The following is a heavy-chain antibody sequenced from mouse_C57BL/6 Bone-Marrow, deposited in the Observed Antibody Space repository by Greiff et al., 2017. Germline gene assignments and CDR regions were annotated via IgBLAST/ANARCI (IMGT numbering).Heavy chain of an antibody. Sequence: DVMLVESGGDLVKPGGSLKLSCAASGFTFSSYGMSWVRQTPDKRLGWVATISSGGSYTYYPDSVKGRFTISSDNAKNTLYLQMSSLKSEDTAMYYCERLYGSSPYYFDYWGQGTTLTVSS. J-gene: IGHJ2*01. CDR1: GFTFSSYG. V-gene: IGHV5-6*02. D-gene: IGHD1-1*01. CDR3: ERLYGSSPYYFDY. CDR2: ISSGGSYT.